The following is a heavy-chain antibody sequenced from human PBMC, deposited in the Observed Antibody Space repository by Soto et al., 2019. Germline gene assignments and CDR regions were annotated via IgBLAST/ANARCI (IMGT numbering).Heavy chain of an antibody. Sequence: PGESLKISCKGSGYSFTSYWISWVRQMPGKGLEWMGRIDPSDSYTNYSPSFQGHVTISADKSISTAYLQWSSLKASDTAMYYCARRYCSSTSCFTDYYYGMDVWGQGTTVTV. D-gene: IGHD2-2*02. J-gene: IGHJ6*02. CDR3: ARRYCSSTSCFTDYYYGMDV. CDR1: GYSFTSYW. V-gene: IGHV5-10-1*01. CDR2: IDPSDSYT.